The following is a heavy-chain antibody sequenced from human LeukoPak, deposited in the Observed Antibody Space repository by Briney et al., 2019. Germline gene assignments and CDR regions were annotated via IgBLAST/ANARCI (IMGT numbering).Heavy chain of an antibody. CDR2: INPSGGST. CDR1: GYTFTSYY. V-gene: IGHV1-46*01. CDR3: ARGDYSYYYGSGSSFDY. J-gene: IGHJ4*02. D-gene: IGHD3-10*01. Sequence: ASVKVSRKASGYTFTSYYMHWVRQAPGQGLEWMGTINPSGGSTSYAQKFQGRVTMTRDMSTSTVYMELSSLRSEDTAVYYCARGDYSYYYGSGSSFDYWGQGTLVTVSS.